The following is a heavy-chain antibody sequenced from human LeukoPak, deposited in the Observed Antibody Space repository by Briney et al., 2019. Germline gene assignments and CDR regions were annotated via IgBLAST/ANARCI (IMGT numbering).Heavy chain of an antibody. D-gene: IGHD4-11*01. V-gene: IGHV4-39*07. J-gene: IGHJ4*02. CDR3: ARDPGMTIVTGFDY. Sequence: SETLSLTCTVSGGSISSSSYYWGWIRQPPGKGLEWIGSIYYSGSTYYNPSLKSRVTISVDTSKNQFSLKLSSVTAADTAVYYCARDPGMTIVTGFDYWGQGTLVTVSS. CDR1: GGSISSSSYY. CDR2: IYYSGST.